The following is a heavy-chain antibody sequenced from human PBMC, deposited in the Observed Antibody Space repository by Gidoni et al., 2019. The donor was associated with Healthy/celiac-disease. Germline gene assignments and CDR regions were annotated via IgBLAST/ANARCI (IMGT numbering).Heavy chain of an antibody. CDR2: IYYSGST. CDR1: GGSISSSSYY. D-gene: IGHD1-26*01. CDR3: ARQWVMVVGATYWFDP. V-gene: IGHV4-39*01. J-gene: IGHJ5*02. Sequence: QLQLQESGPGLVKPSETLSITCTVSGGSISSSSYYWGWIRQPPGKGLEWIGSIYYSGSTYYNPSLKSRVTISVDTSKNQFSLKLSSVTAADTAVYYCARQWVMVVGATYWFDPWGQGTLVTVSS.